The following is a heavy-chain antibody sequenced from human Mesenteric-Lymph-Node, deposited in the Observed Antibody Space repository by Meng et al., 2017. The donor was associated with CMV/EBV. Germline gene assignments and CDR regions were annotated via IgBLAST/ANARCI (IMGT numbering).Heavy chain of an antibody. D-gene: IGHD3-3*01. CDR2: INSDGSST. CDR1: GFTFSSYW. Sequence: GESLKISCAASGFTFSSYWMSWVRQAPGKGLVWVSRINSDGSSTSYADSVKGRFTISRDNAKNTLYLQMNSLRAEDTAVYYCARDVDFWSGIGAFDIWGQGTMVTVSS. J-gene: IGHJ3*02. CDR3: ARDVDFWSGIGAFDI. V-gene: IGHV3-74*01.